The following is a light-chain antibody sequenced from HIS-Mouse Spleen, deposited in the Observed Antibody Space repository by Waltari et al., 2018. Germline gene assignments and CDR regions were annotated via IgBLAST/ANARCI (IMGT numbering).Light chain of an antibody. V-gene: IGKV1-33*01. CDR3: QQYDNLLLLT. J-gene: IGKJ4*01. CDR1: QDISNY. CDR2: DAS. Sequence: DIQMTQSPSSLSASVGDRVTITVQASQDISNYLKWYQQKPGKAPKLLIYDASNLETGVPSRFSGSGSGTDFTFTISSLQPEDIATYYCQQYDNLLLLTFDGGTKVEIK.